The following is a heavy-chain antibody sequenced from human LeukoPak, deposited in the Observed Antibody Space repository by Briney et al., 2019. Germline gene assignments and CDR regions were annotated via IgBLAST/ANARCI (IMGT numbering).Heavy chain of an antibody. Sequence: ASVKVSCKASGYTFTSYYMHRVRQAPGQGLGWMGIINPSGGSTSYAQKFQGRVTMTRDTSTSTVYMELSSLRSEDTAVYYCARDLEAVAGIWGQGTLVTVSS. D-gene: IGHD6-19*01. V-gene: IGHV1-46*01. CDR3: ARDLEAVAGI. CDR1: GYTFTSYY. J-gene: IGHJ4*02. CDR2: INPSGGST.